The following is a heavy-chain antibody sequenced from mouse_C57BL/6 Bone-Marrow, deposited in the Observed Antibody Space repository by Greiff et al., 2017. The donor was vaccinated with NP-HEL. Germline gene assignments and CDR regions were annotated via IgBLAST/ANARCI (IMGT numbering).Heavy chain of an antibody. V-gene: IGHV1-72*01. CDR3: ARDGDGYSYFDY. J-gene: IGHJ2*01. CDR2: IDPNSGGT. CDR1: GYTFTSYW. D-gene: IGHD2-3*01. Sequence: VQLKQPGAELVKPGASVKLSCKASGYTFTSYWMHWVKQRPGRGLERIGRIDPNSGGTKYNEKFKSKATLTVDKPSSTAYMQLSSLTSEDSAVYYCARDGDGYSYFDYWGQGTTLTVSS.